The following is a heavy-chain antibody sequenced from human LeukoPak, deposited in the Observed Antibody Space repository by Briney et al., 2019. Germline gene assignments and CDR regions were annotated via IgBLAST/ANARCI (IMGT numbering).Heavy chain of an antibody. CDR1: GFTFSSYS. Sequence: GGSLRLSCAASGFTFSSYSMNWVRQAPGKGLEWVSSISSSSYIYYADSVKGRFTISRDNAKNSLYLQMNSLRAEDTAVYYCASAPGEIFNDFWSGYFDYWGQGTLVTVSS. J-gene: IGHJ4*02. CDR3: ASAPGEIFNDFWSGYFDY. D-gene: IGHD3-3*01. V-gene: IGHV3-21*01. CDR2: ISSSSYI.